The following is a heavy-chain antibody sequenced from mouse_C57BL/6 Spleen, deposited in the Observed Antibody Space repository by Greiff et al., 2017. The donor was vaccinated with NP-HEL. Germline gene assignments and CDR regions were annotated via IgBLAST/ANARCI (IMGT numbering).Heavy chain of an antibody. V-gene: IGHV1-64*01. CDR2: IHPNSGST. D-gene: IGHD4-1*01. Sequence: QVQLQQPGAELVKPGASVKLSCKASGYTFTSYWMHWVKQRPGQGLEWIGMIHPNSGSTNYNEKFKSKATLTVDKSSSTAYMPLSSLTSEDSAVDYCARTLGLVYYFDYWGQGTTLTVSS. CDR1: GYTFTSYW. CDR3: ARTLGLVYYFDY. J-gene: IGHJ2*01.